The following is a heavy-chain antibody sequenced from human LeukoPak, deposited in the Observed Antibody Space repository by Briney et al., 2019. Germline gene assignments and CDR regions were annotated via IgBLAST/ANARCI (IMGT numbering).Heavy chain of an antibody. Sequence: GGSLRLSCAASGFTFSSYGMHWVRQAPGKGLEWVALISSDTSNKYYADSVKGRFTISRDNSKNTLYLQMNSLRADDTAVYYCARGEGDLGYCSDTRCSTGAFDIRGQGTMVTVSS. J-gene: IGHJ3*02. CDR1: GFTFSSYG. CDR3: ARGEGDLGYCSDTRCSTGAFDI. CDR2: ISSDTSNK. V-gene: IGHV3-30*19. D-gene: IGHD2-2*01.